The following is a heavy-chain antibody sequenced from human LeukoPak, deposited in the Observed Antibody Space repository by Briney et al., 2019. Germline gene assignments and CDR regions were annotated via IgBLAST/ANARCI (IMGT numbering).Heavy chain of an antibody. CDR3: AKDVVDSSSWYSSWFDP. CDR2: ISGSGGST. CDR1: GFTFSSYA. J-gene: IGHJ5*02. D-gene: IGHD6-13*01. V-gene: IGHV3-23*01. Sequence: GGSPRLSCAASGFTFSSYAMSWVRQAPGKGLEWVSAISGSGGSTYYADSVKGRFTISRDNSKNTLYLQMNSLRAEDTAVYYCAKDVVDSSSWYSSWFDPWGQGTLVTVSS.